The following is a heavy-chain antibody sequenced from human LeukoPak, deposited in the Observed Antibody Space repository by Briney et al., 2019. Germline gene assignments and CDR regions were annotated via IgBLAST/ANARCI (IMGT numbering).Heavy chain of an antibody. D-gene: IGHD3-10*01. J-gene: IGHJ4*02. Sequence: GGSLRLSCVASGFTFNTYSMNWVRQAPGKGLEWVSSISSSSNYIYYADSVKGRFTISRDNAKNSLYLQMNSLRAEDTAVYYCARVGVRGSSPVGYFDYWGQGALVTVSS. CDR1: GFTFNTYS. CDR3: ARVGVRGSSPVGYFDY. CDR2: ISSSSNYI. V-gene: IGHV3-21*01.